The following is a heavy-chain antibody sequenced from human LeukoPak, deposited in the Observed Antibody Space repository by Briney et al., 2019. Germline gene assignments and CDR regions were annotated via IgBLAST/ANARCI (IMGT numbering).Heavy chain of an antibody. CDR3: GSYCSSTSCYLHYGMDV. Sequence: PSETLSLTCAVYGGSFSGYYWSWIRQPPGKGLEWIGEINHSGSTNYNPSLKSRVTISVDTSKNQFSLKLSSVTAADTAVYYCGSYCSSTSCYLHYGMDVWGQGTTVTVSS. CDR1: GGSFSGYY. J-gene: IGHJ6*02. V-gene: IGHV4-34*01. CDR2: INHSGST. D-gene: IGHD2-2*01.